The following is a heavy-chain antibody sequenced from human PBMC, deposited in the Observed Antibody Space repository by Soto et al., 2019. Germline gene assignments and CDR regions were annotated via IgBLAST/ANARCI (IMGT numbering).Heavy chain of an antibody. CDR2: IYYSGST. CDR1: GGSISGYY. Sequence: SETLSLTCTVSGGSISGYYWSWIRQPPGKGLEWIGYIYYSGSTTYNPSLKSPVTISVDTSRNQFSLKLSSVTAADTAVYYCAKVRDDHSYFFDYWGQGILVTVSS. V-gene: IGHV4-59*13. D-gene: IGHD6-6*01. J-gene: IGHJ4*02. CDR3: AKVRDDHSYFFDY.